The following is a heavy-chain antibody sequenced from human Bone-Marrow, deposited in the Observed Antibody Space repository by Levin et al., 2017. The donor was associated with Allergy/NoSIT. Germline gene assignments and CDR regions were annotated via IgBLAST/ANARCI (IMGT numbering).Heavy chain of an antibody. CDR2: IDWDDDK. CDR3: ARIKDNWNDDG. D-gene: IGHD1-20*01. CDR1: GFSLSTNAVR. Sequence: VSGPTLVKPTQTLTLTCTFSGFSLSTNAVRVSWIRQPPGKALEWLARIDWDDDKYYSTSLKTRLTISKDTSKNQVVLTMTNMDPADSGTYYCARIKDNWNDDGWGQGILVTVSS. J-gene: IGHJ4*02. V-gene: IGHV2-70*04.